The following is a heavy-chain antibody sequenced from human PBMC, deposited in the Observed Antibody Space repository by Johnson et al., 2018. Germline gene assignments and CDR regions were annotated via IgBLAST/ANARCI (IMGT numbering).Heavy chain of an antibody. CDR1: GYTFTVYD. CDR3: ARGNVRSFDI. CDR2: MNPNSGNT. D-gene: IGHD2/OR15-2a*01. V-gene: IGHV1-8*01. J-gene: IGHJ3*02. Sequence: QVQLVQSGAEVKKPGASVKVSCRASGYTFTVYDFNWVRQATGQGLEWMGYMNPNSGNTGYAQKFQGRVTMTQDTSIKTAYMELSSLRSKDTAVYYCARGNVRSFDIWGQVTMVIVSS.